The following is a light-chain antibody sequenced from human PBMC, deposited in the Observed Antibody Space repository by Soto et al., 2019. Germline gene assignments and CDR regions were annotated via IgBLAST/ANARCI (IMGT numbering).Light chain of an antibody. Sequence: QSALTQPASVSGSPGQSVTISCTGSSSDIGTYKYVSWYQHHPGKAPKLLIYEVTNRPSGVSDRFSGSKSGNTASLTISGLQADDEADYYCCSYAGSYTYVFGTGTKLTVL. CDR3: CSYAGSYTYV. V-gene: IGLV2-23*02. CDR2: EVT. J-gene: IGLJ1*01. CDR1: SSDIGTYKY.